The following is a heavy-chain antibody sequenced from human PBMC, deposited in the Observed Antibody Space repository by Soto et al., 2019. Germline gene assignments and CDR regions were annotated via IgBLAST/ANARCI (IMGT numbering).Heavy chain of an antibody. V-gene: IGHV3-21*01. J-gene: IGHJ6*03. CDR3: ARDMVAAGIVQYYMDV. Sequence: GGSLRLSCAASGFTFSSYSMNWVRQAPGKGLEWVSSISSSSYIYYADSVKGRFTISRDNAKNSLYLQMNSLRAEDTAVYYCARDMVAAGIVQYYMDVWGKGTTVTVSS. CDR2: ISSSSYI. D-gene: IGHD6-13*01. CDR1: GFTFSSYS.